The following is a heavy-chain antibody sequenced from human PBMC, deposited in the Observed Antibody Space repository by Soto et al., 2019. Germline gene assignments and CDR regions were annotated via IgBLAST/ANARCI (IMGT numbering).Heavy chain of an antibody. CDR3: ARTPWDGYTGYYFDY. J-gene: IGHJ4*02. CDR1: HRSISSYY. V-gene: IGHV4-59*12. D-gene: IGHD5-18*01. Sequence: SATLCLTCTPSHRSISSYYWSGVLAPSWTGLELVGYVFYTGTTNYNPSLKSRVTISVDKSKNQFSLKLSSVTAADTAVYSCARTPWDGYTGYYFDYWGQGTLVTVS. CDR2: VFYTGTT.